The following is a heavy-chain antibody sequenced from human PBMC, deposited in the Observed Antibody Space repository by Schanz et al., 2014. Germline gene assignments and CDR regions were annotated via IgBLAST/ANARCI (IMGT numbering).Heavy chain of an antibody. V-gene: IGHV3-48*01. CDR3: AADLWFGAVWGVW. J-gene: IGHJ4*02. CDR2: VSRSTPDI. Sequence: EVQLVESGGGLVQPGGSLRLSCTASGFTFSSYSMNWVRQAPGKGLEWVSYVSRSTPDIYYADSVKGRFTISRDNAENTLFLQMNSLRAEDTAVYYCAADLWFGAVWGVWWGQGTLVTVSS. CDR1: GFTFSSYS. D-gene: IGHD3-10*01.